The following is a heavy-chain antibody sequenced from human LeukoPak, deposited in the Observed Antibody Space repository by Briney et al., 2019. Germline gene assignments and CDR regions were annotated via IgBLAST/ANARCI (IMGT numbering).Heavy chain of an antibody. CDR3: ARDDSGTSFDY. CDR1: GHSLTSYS. V-gene: IGHV1-46*01. D-gene: IGHD3-3*01. Sequence: ASVKVSCKAFGHSLTSYSMHWVRQAPGRGLEWMGIINPSGGSTSYAQKFQGRVTMTRDTSTSTVYMEVTSLRSEDTAVYYCARDDSGTSFDYWGQGTLVTVSS. CDR2: INPSGGST. J-gene: IGHJ4*02.